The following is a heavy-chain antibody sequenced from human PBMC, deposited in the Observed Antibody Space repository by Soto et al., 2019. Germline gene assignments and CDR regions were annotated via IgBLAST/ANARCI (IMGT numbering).Heavy chain of an antibody. D-gene: IGHD3-3*01. CDR1: GDSLRNYY. J-gene: IGHJ6*03. Sequence: SETLSLTCTVSGDSLRNYYWSWIRQPPGKGLEWIGYISYSGSTNYSPSLGSLVTISIDTSKNQFSLGLGSVTAADTAMYHCARTFWSGLRLDYYYMDVWGKGTTVTVSS. V-gene: IGHV4-59*08. CDR2: ISYSGST. CDR3: ARTFWSGLRLDYYYMDV.